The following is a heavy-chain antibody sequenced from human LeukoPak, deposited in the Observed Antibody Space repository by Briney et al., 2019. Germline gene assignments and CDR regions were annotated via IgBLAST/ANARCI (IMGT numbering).Heavy chain of an antibody. CDR1: GGTFSSYA. CDR3: ARVLYSSGWYFDY. V-gene: IGHV1-69*05. Sequence: GASVKVSCKASGGTFSSYAISWVRQAPGQGLDWMGGLIPIFGTANYAQKFQGRVTITTDESTSTAYMELSSLRSEDTAVYYCARVLYSSGWYFDYSGQGTLVTVSS. CDR2: LIPIFGTA. D-gene: IGHD6-19*01. J-gene: IGHJ4*02.